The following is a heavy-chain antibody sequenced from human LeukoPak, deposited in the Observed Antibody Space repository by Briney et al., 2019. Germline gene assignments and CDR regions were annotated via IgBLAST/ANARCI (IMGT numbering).Heavy chain of an antibody. CDR2: ISSTSTYI. V-gene: IGHV3-21*01. J-gene: IGHJ3*01. CDR3: ARGMRQIDDAFDL. D-gene: IGHD6-25*01. Sequence: GGSLRLSCAASGFTFGSYSMNWVRQAPGKGLEWVSSISSTSTYIHDADSVKGRFTVFRDNANKSLYLQMNSLRAEDTAMYYCARGMRQIDDAFDLWGQGTMVTVSS. CDR1: GFTFGSYS.